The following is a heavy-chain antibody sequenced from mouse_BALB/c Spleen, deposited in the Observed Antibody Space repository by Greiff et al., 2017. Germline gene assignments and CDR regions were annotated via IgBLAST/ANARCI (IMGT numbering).Heavy chain of an antibody. Sequence: VQLQQSGPGLVKPSQSLSLTCSVTGYSITSGYYWNWIRQFPGNKLEWMGYISYDGSNNYNPSLKNRISITRDTSKNQFFLKLNSVTTEDTATYYCARAPNWAVDYWGQGTTLTVSS. CDR1: GYSITSGYY. CDR2: ISYDGSN. D-gene: IGHD4-1*02. CDR3: ARAPNWAVDY. V-gene: IGHV3-6*02. J-gene: IGHJ2*01.